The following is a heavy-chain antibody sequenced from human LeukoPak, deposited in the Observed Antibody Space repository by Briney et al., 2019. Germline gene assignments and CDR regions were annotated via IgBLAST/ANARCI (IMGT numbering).Heavy chain of an antibody. CDR2: IYTSGST. D-gene: IGHD6-13*01. J-gene: IGHJ6*02. CDR3: ASLAAAAGILYGMDV. CDR1: GGSISGGTYY. V-gene: IGHV4-61*02. Sequence: SETLSLTCTVSGGSISGGTYYWSWIRQPAGKGLEWIGRIYTSGSTNYNPSLKSRVTISVDTSKNQFSLKLSSVTAADTAVYYCASLAAAAGILYGMDVWGQGTTVTVSS.